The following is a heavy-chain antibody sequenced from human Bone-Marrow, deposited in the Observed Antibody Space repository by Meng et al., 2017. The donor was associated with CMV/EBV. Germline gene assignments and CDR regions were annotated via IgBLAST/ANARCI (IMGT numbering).Heavy chain of an antibody. CDR1: GFTFRSYG. V-gene: IGHV3-30*02. Sequence: GGSLRLSCVASGFTFRSYGMHWVRQGPGKGLEWVAFVGYDGNYKYYADTVKDRFTISRDNSKNTLYVQMNRLRGEDTAVYYCAKAVARLRTYYGMDVWGQGTTVTVSS. CDR3: AKAVARLRTYYGMDV. J-gene: IGHJ6*02. D-gene: IGHD2-21*01. CDR2: VGYDGNYK.